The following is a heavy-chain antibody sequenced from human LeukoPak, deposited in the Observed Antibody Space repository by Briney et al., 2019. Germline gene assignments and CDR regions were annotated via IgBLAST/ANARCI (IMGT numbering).Heavy chain of an antibody. CDR3: ARGDNYGSGSYYLLYYYYGMDV. CDR2: ISAYNGNT. J-gene: IGHJ6*02. CDR1: GYTFTSYG. V-gene: IGHV1-18*01. D-gene: IGHD3-10*01. Sequence: ASVKVSCKASGYTFTSYGISWVRQAPGQGLEWMGWISAYNGNTNYAQKLQGRVTMTTDTSTSTAYMELRSLRSDDTAVYYCARGDNYGSGSYYLLYYYYGMDVRGQGTTVTVSS.